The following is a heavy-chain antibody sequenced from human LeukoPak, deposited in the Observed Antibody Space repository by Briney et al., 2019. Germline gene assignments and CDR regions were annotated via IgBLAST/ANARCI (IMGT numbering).Heavy chain of an antibody. Sequence: ASVKVSCKASGYTFTGYYMHWVRQAPGQGFEWMGRINPNSGGTNYAQKFQGRVTMTRDTSISTAYMELSRLRSDDTAVYYCASPDYYGSGSYYYWGQGTLVTVSS. V-gene: IGHV1-2*06. CDR1: GYTFTGYY. D-gene: IGHD3-10*01. J-gene: IGHJ4*02. CDR2: INPNSGGT. CDR3: ASPDYYGSGSYYY.